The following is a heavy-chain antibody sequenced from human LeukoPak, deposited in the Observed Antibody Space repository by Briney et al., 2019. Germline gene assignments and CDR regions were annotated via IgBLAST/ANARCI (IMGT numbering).Heavy chain of an antibody. CDR1: GFTLRIYG. Sequence: RRSLRLSCAASGFTLRIYGMSWVRQAPGKGLECVSTISGSGGSTCYAHSVKGRFTISRDKSKNTLYLQMNSLTAEDTAVYYCTKDVENCYGFDNWGQGTLVTVSS. D-gene: IGHD2/OR15-2a*01. V-gene: IGHV3-23*01. CDR3: TKDVENCYGFDN. CDR2: ISGSGGST. J-gene: IGHJ4*02.